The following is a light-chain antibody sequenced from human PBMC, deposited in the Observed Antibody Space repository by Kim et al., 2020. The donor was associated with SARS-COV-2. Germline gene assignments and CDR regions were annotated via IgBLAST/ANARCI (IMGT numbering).Light chain of an antibody. V-gene: IGKV1-39*01. CDR2: GAS. Sequence: SVGERVTNSCRASQSISSYLNWYQQKPGKAPKLLIYGASSLQSGGPSRFSGSGSGTDFTLTISSLQPEDFATYYCQQSYSTPQLTFGGGTKVDIK. J-gene: IGKJ4*01. CDR3: QQSYSTPQLT. CDR1: QSISSY.